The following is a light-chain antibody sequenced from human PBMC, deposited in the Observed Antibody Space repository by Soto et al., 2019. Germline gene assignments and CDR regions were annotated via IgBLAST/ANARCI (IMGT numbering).Light chain of an antibody. CDR2: AAS. V-gene: IGKV1-17*01. Sequence: DIQMTQSPSSLSASVGDRVTITCRASQGIGHDLGWHQQKPGKAPKRLIYAASTLQSGVSSRCSGSGSGTEFTLTISSLQPEDFATYFWLQYNSYPQTFGQGTNVEIK. CDR3: LQYNSYPQT. J-gene: IGKJ1*01. CDR1: QGIGHD.